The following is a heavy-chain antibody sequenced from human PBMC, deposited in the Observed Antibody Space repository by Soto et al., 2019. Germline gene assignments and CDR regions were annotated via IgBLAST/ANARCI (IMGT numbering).Heavy chain of an antibody. J-gene: IGHJ4*02. V-gene: IGHV3-23*01. Sequence: GGSLRLSCAASGFTFSKYALTWVRQAPGKGLEWVSAISGSGESKYDADSVKGRFTISRDNSKNTLYLEMNSLRPEDTAMYYCAKTSGVIVVVTSFDHWGQGTLVTVSS. CDR2: ISGSGESK. CDR3: AKTSGVIVVVTSFDH. D-gene: IGHD3-22*01. CDR1: GFTFSKYA.